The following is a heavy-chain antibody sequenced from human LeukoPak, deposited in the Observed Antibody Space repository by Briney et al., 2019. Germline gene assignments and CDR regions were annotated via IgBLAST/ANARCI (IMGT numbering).Heavy chain of an antibody. CDR1: GFTFSNAY. CDR3: ANDKGGYYAWAIDI. V-gene: IGHV3-53*01. J-gene: IGHJ3*02. D-gene: IGHD2/OR15-2a*01. CDR2: IYSGGST. Sequence: GGSLRLSCAASGFTFSNAYMSWVRQAPGKGLEWVSVIYSGGSTYYADSVKGRFTISRDNSKNTLYLQMNSLRAEDTAVYYCANDKGGYYAWAIDIWGQGTMVTVSS.